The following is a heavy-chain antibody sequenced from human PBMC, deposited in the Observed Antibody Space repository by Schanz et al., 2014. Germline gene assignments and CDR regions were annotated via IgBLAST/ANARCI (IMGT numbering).Heavy chain of an antibody. CDR2: INSVGSNT. Sequence: EVQLLESGGGLVQPGGSLRLSCAASGFTFSSHWMHWVRQDPGKGLVWVARINSVGSNTDYAESVKGRFTISRDNSKNTLYLQMDSLRAEDTAVYFCAKKVPAYNPFDSWGQGTLVTVSS. V-gene: IGHV3-74*02. D-gene: IGHD1-1*01. J-gene: IGHJ4*02. CDR3: AKKVPAYNPFDS. CDR1: GFTFSSHW.